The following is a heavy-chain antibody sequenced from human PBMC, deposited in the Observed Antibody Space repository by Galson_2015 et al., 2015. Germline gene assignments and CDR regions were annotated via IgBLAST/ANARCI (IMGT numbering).Heavy chain of an antibody. V-gene: IGHV3-30*04. CDR1: GFAFRSYA. CDR3: ARAQLWGGYTYYHESGSYRSGFDY. D-gene: IGHD3-10*01. J-gene: IGHJ4*02. Sequence: SLRLSCAASGFAFRSYALHWVRQAPGKGLEWVAVISYDGSKKYYADPVKGRFTISRNNAKNTLYLQMNSLRAEDTAVYYCARAQLWGGYTYYHESGSYRSGFDYWGQGTLVTVSS. CDR2: ISYDGSKK.